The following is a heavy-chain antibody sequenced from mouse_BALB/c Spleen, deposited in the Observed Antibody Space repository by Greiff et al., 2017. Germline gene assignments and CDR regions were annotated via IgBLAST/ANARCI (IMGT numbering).Heavy chain of an antibody. CDR2: ISSGSSTI. V-gene: IGHV5-17*02. CDR1: GFTFSSFG. CDR3: ARWGGNHYYAMDY. D-gene: IGHD2-1*01. Sequence: DVHLVESGGGLVQPGGSRKLSCAASGFTFSSFGMHWVRQAPEKGLEWVAYISSGSSTIYYADTVKGRFTISRDNPKNTLFLQMTSLRSEDTAMYYCARWGGNHYYAMDYWGQGTSVTVSS. J-gene: IGHJ4*01.